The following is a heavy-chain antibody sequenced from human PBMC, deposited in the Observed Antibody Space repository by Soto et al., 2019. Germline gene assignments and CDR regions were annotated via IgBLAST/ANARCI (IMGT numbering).Heavy chain of an antibody. CDR2: ISDSGST. Sequence: SETLSLTCTVSGGSISTYSWNWIRQPPGKGLEWVGYISDSGSTNYNPSLQSRVTISVDTSKNQFSLNLRSVTAADTAVYYCAREPRQGDRIYYFDYWGPGALVTSPQ. V-gene: IGHV4-59*01. J-gene: IGHJ4*02. D-gene: IGHD2-21*02. CDR1: GGSISTYS. CDR3: AREPRQGDRIYYFDY.